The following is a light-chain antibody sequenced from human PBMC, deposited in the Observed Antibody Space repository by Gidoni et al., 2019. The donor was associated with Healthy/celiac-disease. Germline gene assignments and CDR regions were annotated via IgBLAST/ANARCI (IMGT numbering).Light chain of an antibody. CDR1: QTISSW. CDR2: KAS. V-gene: IGKV1-5*03. CDR3: QQYNSYLYT. J-gene: IGKJ2*01. Sequence: DIHMTQSPSTLSASVGDRVTIPCRASQTISSWLAWYQQKPGKAPKLLIYKASSLESGVPSRFSGSGSGTEFTLTISSLQPDDFATYYCQQYNSYLYTFGQGTKLEIK.